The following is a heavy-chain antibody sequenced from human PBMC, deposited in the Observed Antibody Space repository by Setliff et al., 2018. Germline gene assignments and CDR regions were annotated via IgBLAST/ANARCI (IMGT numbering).Heavy chain of an antibody. D-gene: IGHD6-6*01. CDR2: INHSGST. CDR3: TTSIAARYYYYYVDV. CDR1: GGSFSGYY. J-gene: IGHJ6*03. V-gene: IGHV4-34*01. Sequence: PSETLSLTCAVYGGSFSGYYWSWIRQPPGKGLEWIGEINHSGSTNYNPSLKSRVTISVDTSKNQFSLKLSSVTAADTAVYYCTTSIAARYYYYYVDVWGKGTTVTVSS.